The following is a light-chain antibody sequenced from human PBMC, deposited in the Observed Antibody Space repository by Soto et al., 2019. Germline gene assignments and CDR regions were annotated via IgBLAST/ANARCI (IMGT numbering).Light chain of an antibody. Sequence: DIQMTQSPSSLSASVGDRVTITCQASQDINIYLNWYQQKPGKAPKLLIFDASNLEIGVPSRFSGSGSGTDFTFSISSLHPEDIATYYWQQYDTLYTFGQGTKLEIK. J-gene: IGKJ2*01. V-gene: IGKV1-33*01. CDR3: QQYDTLYT. CDR1: QDINIY. CDR2: DAS.